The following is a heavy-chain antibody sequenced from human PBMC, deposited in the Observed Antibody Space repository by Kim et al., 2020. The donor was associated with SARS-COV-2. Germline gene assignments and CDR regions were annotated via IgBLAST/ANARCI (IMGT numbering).Heavy chain of an antibody. J-gene: IGHJ3*02. V-gene: IGHV3-30*18. CDR3: AKESDAFDI. Sequence: GGSLRLSCAASGFNFSSHVMHWVRQAPGKGLEWVALTSYDERSKFYGGSVKGRFTISRDNSKNVLFLQMDSVRSEDTAVYYCAKESDAFDIWGQGTMVTVSS. CDR1: GFNFSSHV. CDR2: TSYDERSK.